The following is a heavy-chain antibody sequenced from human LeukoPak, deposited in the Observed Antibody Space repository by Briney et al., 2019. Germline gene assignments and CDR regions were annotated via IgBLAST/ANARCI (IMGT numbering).Heavy chain of an antibody. CDR3: ARQISDYYYYYMDV. Sequence: SETLSLPCTVSGGSLSTSAFYWGRIRQPPGKGLEWIGSIYDSGNEFYNPSLKSRVTISADKSKNQFSLKLNSVPAADTAMYYCARQISDYYYYYMDVWGEGITVTVSS. CDR1: GGSLSTSAFY. V-gene: IGHV4-39*01. J-gene: IGHJ6*03. D-gene: IGHD2/OR15-2a*01. CDR2: IYDSGNE.